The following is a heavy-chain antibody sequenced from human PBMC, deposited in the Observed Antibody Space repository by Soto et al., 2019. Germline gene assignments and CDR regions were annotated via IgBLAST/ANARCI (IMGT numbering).Heavy chain of an antibody. V-gene: IGHV3-13*01. CDR2: IGTAGDT. D-gene: IGHD2-2*01. CDR1: GFTFSSYD. J-gene: IGHJ6*02. CDR3: ARDLSYCSSTSCDWGMDV. Sequence: GSLRLSCAASGFTFSSYDMHWVRQATGKGLEWVSAIGTAGDTYYPGSVKGRFTISRENAKNSLYLQMNSLRAGDTAVYYCARDLSYCSSTSCDWGMDVWGQGTTVTVSS.